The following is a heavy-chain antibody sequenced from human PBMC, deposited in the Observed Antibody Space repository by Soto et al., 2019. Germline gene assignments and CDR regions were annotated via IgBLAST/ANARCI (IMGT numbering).Heavy chain of an antibody. J-gene: IGHJ5*02. D-gene: IGHD3-9*01. V-gene: IGHV1-69*13. CDR3: ARDRRDTAGYHWFDP. CDR2: IIPIFGTA. Sequence: GASVKVSCKASGGTFSSYAISWVRQAPGQGLEWMGGIIPIFGTANYAQKFQGRVTITADESTSTAYMELSSLRSEDTAVYYCARDRRDTAGYHWFDPWGQGTLVTVSS. CDR1: GGTFSSYA.